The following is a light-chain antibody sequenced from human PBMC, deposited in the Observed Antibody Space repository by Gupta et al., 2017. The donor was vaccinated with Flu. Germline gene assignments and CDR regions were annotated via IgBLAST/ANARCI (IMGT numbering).Light chain of an antibody. V-gene: IGKV3-20*01. J-gene: IGKJ1*01. CDR3: QQDGSSPWT. CDR2: DAS. Sequence: GTVYVSTGESATLYCRARQSVSSRYLAWYQQKPGQAPRLLIYDASNRATVLPDRFSGSGSGTDFTLTISRLEPEDSAVYYCQQDGSSPWTFGQGTKVEI. CDR1: QSVSSRY.